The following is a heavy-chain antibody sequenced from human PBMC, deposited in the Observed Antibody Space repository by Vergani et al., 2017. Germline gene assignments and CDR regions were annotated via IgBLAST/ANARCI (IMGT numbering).Heavy chain of an antibody. CDR1: GYFIRNGYY. CDR2: IYHSGST. V-gene: IGHV4-38-2*01. J-gene: IGHJ4*02. D-gene: IGHD5-12*01. CDR3: TRQPQEGASGPPSVPT. Sequence: QVQLQESGPGLVEPSETLSLTCAVSGYFIRNGYYWGWIRQPPGKGLEWIGSIYHSGSTHYNPSLKSRVTISVDTSKNDFSLKVTSVTAADTAVYYCTRQPQEGASGPPSVPTWGQGISVIVSS.